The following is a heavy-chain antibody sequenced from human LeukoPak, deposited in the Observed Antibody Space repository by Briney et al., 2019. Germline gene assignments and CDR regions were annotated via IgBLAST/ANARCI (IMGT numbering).Heavy chain of an antibody. CDR1: GGSFSGCY. CDR3: ARKYPRYYSSTSCLGRFDY. CDR2: INLSGRT. Sequence: SETLSLTCAVSGGSFSGCYWCWICQPPRKGLEWVWDINLSGRTNYNPSLKSRITISVDTSKNQISLKLSSVTAADTAVYYCARKYPRYYSSTSCLGRFDYWGQGTLVTVSS. D-gene: IGHD2-2*01. V-gene: IGHV4-34*01. J-gene: IGHJ4*02.